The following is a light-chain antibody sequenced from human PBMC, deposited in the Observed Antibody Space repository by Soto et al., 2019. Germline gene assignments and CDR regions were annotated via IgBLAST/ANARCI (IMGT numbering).Light chain of an antibody. V-gene: IGLV2-14*01. J-gene: IGLJ1*01. CDR3: SSYTSSSTYV. Sequence: QSALTQPASVSGSPGQSITISCTGTSSDVGNYNYVSWYQQHPGKAPKLVIFDVSNRPSGVSNRFSGSKSGNTASLTISGLQTEDEGDYYCSSYTSSSTYVFGTGTKLTVL. CDR1: SSDVGNYNY. CDR2: DVS.